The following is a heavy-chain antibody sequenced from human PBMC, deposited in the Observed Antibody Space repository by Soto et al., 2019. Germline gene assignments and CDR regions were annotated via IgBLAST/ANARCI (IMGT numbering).Heavy chain of an antibody. J-gene: IGHJ6*03. CDR3: ARDAYYGSGSPYYYYYMDV. V-gene: IGHV1-18*01. CDR2: ISAYNGNT. CDR1: GYTFTSYG. D-gene: IGHD3-10*01. Sequence: ASVKVSCKASGYTFTSYGISWVRQSPGQGLEWMGWISAYNGNTNYAQKLQGRVTMTTDTSTSTAYMELRSLRSDDTAVYYCARDAYYGSGSPYYYYYMDVWGKGTTVTXXS.